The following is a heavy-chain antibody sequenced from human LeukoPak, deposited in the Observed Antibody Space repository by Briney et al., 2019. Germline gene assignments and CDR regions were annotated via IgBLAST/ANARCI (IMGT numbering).Heavy chain of an antibody. D-gene: IGHD5-18*01. Sequence: GGSLRLSCAASGFSFSSYTMNWVGQAPGKGLEWVSSISSSSSYIYYADSVKGRFTISRDNAKNSLYLQVNSLRAEDTAVYYCARVAERQLWLRSAFDYWGQGTLVTVSS. J-gene: IGHJ4*02. CDR1: GFSFSSYT. CDR2: ISSSSSYI. CDR3: ARVAERQLWLRSAFDY. V-gene: IGHV3-21*01.